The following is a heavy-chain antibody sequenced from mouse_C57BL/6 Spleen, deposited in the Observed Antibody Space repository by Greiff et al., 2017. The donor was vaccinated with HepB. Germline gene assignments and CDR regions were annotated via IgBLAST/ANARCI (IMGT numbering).Heavy chain of an antibody. Sequence: VQLQQPGAELVKPGASVKLSCKASGYTFTSYWMHWVKQRPGQGLEWIGMIHPNSGSTNYNEKFKSKATLTVDKSSSTAYMQLSSLTSEDSAVYYCARGISGYDYWYFDVWGTGTTVTVSS. J-gene: IGHJ1*03. V-gene: IGHV1-64*01. CDR2: IHPNSGST. D-gene: IGHD3-2*02. CDR1: GYTFTSYW. CDR3: ARGISGYDYWYFDV.